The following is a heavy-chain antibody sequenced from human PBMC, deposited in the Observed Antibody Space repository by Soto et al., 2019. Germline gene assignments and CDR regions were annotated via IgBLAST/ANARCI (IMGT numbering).Heavy chain of an antibody. Sequence: EVQLVESGGGLVKPGGSLRLSCAASGFTFSSYSMNWVRQAPGKGLEWVSSISSSSSYIYYADSVKGRFTISRDNAKNSLSLQMNSLRAEDTAVYYCARDPYDYVWGSYRFNYYFAYWGQGTLVTVSS. D-gene: IGHD3-16*02. V-gene: IGHV3-21*01. CDR1: GFTFSSYS. CDR3: ARDPYDYVWGSYRFNYYFAY. CDR2: ISSSSSYI. J-gene: IGHJ4*02.